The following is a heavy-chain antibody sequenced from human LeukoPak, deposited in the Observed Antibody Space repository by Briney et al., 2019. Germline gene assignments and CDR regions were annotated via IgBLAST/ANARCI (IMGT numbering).Heavy chain of an antibody. J-gene: IGHJ5*02. V-gene: IGHV1-2*02. D-gene: IGHD2-15*01. CDR3: ARDRIGAVGFDP. CDR2: INPNSGGP. CDR1: GYTFSGYY. Sequence: ASVKVSCKASGYTFSGYYLHWVRQAPGQGLEWMGWINPNSGGPNSAQKFQGRVTMTRDTSIITAYMELSRLRSDDTAVYYCARDRIGAVGFDPWGQGTLVTVSS.